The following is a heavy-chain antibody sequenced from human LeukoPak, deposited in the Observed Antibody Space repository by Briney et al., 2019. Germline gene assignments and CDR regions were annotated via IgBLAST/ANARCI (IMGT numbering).Heavy chain of an antibody. CDR3: VRARITIFGVVIMSFDY. CDR1: GYTFTSYG. V-gene: IGHV1-18*01. CDR2: ISAYNGNT. D-gene: IGHD3-3*01. Sequence: WASVKVSCKASGYTFTSYGISWVRQAPGQGLEGMGWISAYNGNTNYAQKLQGRVTMTTDTSTSTAYMELRSLRSDDTAVYYCVRARITIFGVVIMSFDYWGQGTLVTVSS. J-gene: IGHJ4*02.